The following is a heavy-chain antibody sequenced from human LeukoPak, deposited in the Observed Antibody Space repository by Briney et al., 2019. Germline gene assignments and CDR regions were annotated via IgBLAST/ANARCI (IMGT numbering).Heavy chain of an antibody. V-gene: IGHV1-46*01. Sequence: ASVKVYCKASGYTFTSYYMHWVRQAPGQGLEWMGIINPSGGSTSYAQKFQGRVTMTRDTSTSTVYMELSSLRSEDTAVYYCAIRSGIAAADYWGQGTLVTVSS. J-gene: IGHJ4*02. CDR1: GYTFTSYY. CDR3: AIRSGIAAADY. D-gene: IGHD6-13*01. CDR2: INPSGGST.